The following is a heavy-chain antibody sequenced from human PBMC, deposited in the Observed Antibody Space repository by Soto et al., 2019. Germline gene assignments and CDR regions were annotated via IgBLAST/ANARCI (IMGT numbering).Heavy chain of an antibody. Sequence: GGSLRLSCAASGFTFSNAWMSWVRQAPGKGLEWVGRIKSKTDGGTTDYAAPVKGRFTISRDDSKNTLYLQMNSLKTEDTAVYYCTTERIMITFGGVIVTDGFDYWGQGTLVTVSS. CDR2: IKSKTDGGTT. D-gene: IGHD3-16*02. V-gene: IGHV3-15*01. CDR3: TTERIMITFGGVIVTDGFDY. J-gene: IGHJ4*02. CDR1: GFTFSNAW.